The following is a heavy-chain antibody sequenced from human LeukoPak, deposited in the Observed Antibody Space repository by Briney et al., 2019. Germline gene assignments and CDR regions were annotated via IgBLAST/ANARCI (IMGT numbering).Heavy chain of an antibody. CDR3: ARRGRGYCSGGSCYVDY. CDR2: IYPGDSDT. D-gene: IGHD2-15*01. Sequence: GESLKISCKGSGYSFTSYWIGWVRQMPGKGLEWMVIIYPGDSDTRYSPSFQGQVTISADKSISTAYLQWSSLKASDTAMYYCARRGRGYCSGGSCYVDYWGQGTLVTVSS. J-gene: IGHJ4*02. CDR1: GYSFTSYW. V-gene: IGHV5-51*01.